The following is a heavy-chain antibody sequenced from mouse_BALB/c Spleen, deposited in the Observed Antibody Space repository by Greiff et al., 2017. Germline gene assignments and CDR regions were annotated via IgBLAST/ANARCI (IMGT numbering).Heavy chain of an antibody. Sequence: VQLKESGGDLVKPGGSLKLSCAASGFTFSSYGMSWVRQTPDKRLEWVATISSGGSYTYYPDSVKGRFTISRDNAKNTLYLQMSSLKSEDTAMYYCASRYGNYVHFDYWGQGTTLTVSS. D-gene: IGHD2-10*02. CDR1: GFTFSSYG. J-gene: IGHJ2*01. CDR3: ASRYGNYVHFDY. V-gene: IGHV5-6*01. CDR2: ISSGGSYT.